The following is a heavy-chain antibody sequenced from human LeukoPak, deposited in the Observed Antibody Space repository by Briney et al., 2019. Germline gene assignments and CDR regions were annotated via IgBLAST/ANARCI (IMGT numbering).Heavy chain of an antibody. J-gene: IGHJ4*02. Sequence: GASVKVSCNVSGYTLTELSIHWVRQAPGKGLEWMGGFDPEDGDTIYAQKFQGRVTMTEDTSTDTAYMELRSLRSDDTAVYYCARGRVAAAGLFDYWGQGTLVTVSS. CDR1: GYTLTELS. V-gene: IGHV1-24*01. CDR2: FDPEDGDT. D-gene: IGHD6-13*01. CDR3: ARGRVAAAGLFDY.